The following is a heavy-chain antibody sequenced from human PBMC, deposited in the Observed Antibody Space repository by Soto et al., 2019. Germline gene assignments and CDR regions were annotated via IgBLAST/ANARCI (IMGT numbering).Heavy chain of an antibody. CDR2: ISSSSSTI. D-gene: IGHD2-2*01. Sequence: GGSLRLSCAASGFTFSSYSMNWVRQAPGKGLEWVSYISSSSSTIYYADSVEGRFTISRDNAKNSLYLQMNSLRAEDTAVYYCARGTPAAMLIALVYWGQGTLVTVSS. V-gene: IGHV3-48*01. CDR3: ARGTPAAMLIALVY. J-gene: IGHJ4*02. CDR1: GFTFSSYS.